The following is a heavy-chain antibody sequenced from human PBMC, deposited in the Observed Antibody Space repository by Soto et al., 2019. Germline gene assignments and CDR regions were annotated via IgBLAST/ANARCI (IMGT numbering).Heavy chain of an antibody. Sequence: PGGSLRLSCAASGFTFNKYAMSWVRQAPGKGLEWVSAISGSGGSTYYADSVKGRFTISRDNSRNTLYLQMNSLRAEDTAVYYCAKAPSMAFPPTAAAVHNWFDPWGQGTLVTVSS. V-gene: IGHV3-23*01. D-gene: IGHD6-13*01. J-gene: IGHJ5*02. CDR3: AKAPSMAFPPTAAAVHNWFDP. CDR2: ISGSGGST. CDR1: GFTFNKYA.